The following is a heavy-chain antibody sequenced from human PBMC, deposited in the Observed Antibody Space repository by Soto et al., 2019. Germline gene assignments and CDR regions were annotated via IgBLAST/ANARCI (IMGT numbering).Heavy chain of an antibody. CDR1: GGSVSSTSYY. Sequence: SETLSLTCTVSGGSVSSTSYYWSWIRQPPGKGLEWIGYIYNSGSTNYKPSLKSRVTISVDTSKNQFSLNLTSVTAADTAVYFCARDVRCWNRGSYYYYGMXVWGQGTTVTVSS. CDR3: ARDVRCWNRGSYYYYGMXV. V-gene: IGHV4-61*01. CDR2: IYNSGST. D-gene: IGHD3-10*01. J-gene: IGHJ6*02.